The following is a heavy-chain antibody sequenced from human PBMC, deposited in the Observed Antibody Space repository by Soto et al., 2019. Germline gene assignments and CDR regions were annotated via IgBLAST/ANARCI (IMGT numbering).Heavy chain of an antibody. Sequence: GESLKISCKGSGYSFTSYWINWVRQMPGKGLEWMGRIDPSDSYTNYSPSFQGHVTISADKSISTAYLQWSSLKASDTAMYYCARRPYGPSYYSYYGMDVWGQGTTVTVSS. CDR2: IDPSDSYT. J-gene: IGHJ6*02. V-gene: IGHV5-10-1*01. CDR1: GYSFTSYW. CDR3: ARRPYGPSYYSYYGMDV. D-gene: IGHD3-10*01.